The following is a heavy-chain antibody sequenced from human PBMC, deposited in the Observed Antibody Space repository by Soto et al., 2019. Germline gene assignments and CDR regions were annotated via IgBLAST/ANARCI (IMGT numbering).Heavy chain of an antibody. CDR2: FDPEDGET. V-gene: IGHV1-24*01. Sequence: ASVKVSCKVSGYTLTELSMHWVRQAPGKGLEWMGGFDPEDGETIYAQKFQGRVTMTEDTSTDTAYMELSSLRSEDTAVYYCATGYLRDIVVVVAATLYFQHWGQGTLVTVSS. CDR3: ATGYLRDIVVVVAATLYFQH. CDR1: GYTLTELS. D-gene: IGHD2-15*01. J-gene: IGHJ1*01.